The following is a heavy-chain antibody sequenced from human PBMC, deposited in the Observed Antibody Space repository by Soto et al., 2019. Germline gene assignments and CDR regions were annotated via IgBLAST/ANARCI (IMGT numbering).Heavy chain of an antibody. D-gene: IGHD1-26*01. Sequence: PSETLSLTCSVSGGSISEYYWSWIRQPPGRGLEWIGYIYKSGSTNYNPSLKSRVTISVDTSKNLFSLKLSSVTAADTAVYYFGRDKNGSPHFDYGGQGPRVPVSS. CDR3: GRDKNGSPHFDY. CDR2: IYKSGST. J-gene: IGHJ4*02. V-gene: IGHV4-59*01. CDR1: GGSISEYY.